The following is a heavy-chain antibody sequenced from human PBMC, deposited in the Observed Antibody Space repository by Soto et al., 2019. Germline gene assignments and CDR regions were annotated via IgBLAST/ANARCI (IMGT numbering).Heavy chain of an antibody. CDR1: GYSISSGYY. Sequence: SETLSLTCAVSGYSISSGYYWGWIRQPPGKGLEWIGSIYHSGSTYYNPSLKSRVTISVDTSKNQSSLKLSSVTAADTAVYYCASSSAPITMIVVVPLDYWGQGTLVTVSS. J-gene: IGHJ4*02. D-gene: IGHD3-22*01. CDR3: ASSSAPITMIVVVPLDY. V-gene: IGHV4-38-2*01. CDR2: IYHSGST.